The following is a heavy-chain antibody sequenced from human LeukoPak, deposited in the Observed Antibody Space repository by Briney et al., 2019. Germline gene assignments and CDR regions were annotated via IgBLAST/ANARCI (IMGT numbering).Heavy chain of an antibody. CDR3: ATYRISMVRGAIDYMDD. D-gene: IGHD3-10*01. CDR2: INHSGST. CDR1: GGSFSGYS. V-gene: IGHV4-34*01. Sequence: SETLSLTCAVYGGSFSGYSWSWIRQPPGKGLEWIGEINHSGSTNYNPSLKSRVTISVDTSKKQFSLRLSSVTAADTAVYYCATYRISMVRGAIDYMDDWGKGTTVTISS. J-gene: IGHJ6*03.